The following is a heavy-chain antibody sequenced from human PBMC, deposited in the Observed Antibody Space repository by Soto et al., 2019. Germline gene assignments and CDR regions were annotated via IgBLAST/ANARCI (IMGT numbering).Heavy chain of an antibody. CDR3: AKAPSIAVAVTTFDY. V-gene: IGHV3-9*01. CDR1: GFTFDDYA. J-gene: IGHJ4*02. CDR2: ISWNSGSR. D-gene: IGHD6-19*01. Sequence: EVQLVESGGGLVQPGRSLRLSCAASGFTFDDYAMHWVRQAPGKGLEWVSGISWNSGSRGYADSVKGRFTISRDNAKNSLYLQMNRLRAEDTALYYCAKAPSIAVAVTTFDYWGQGTLVTVSS.